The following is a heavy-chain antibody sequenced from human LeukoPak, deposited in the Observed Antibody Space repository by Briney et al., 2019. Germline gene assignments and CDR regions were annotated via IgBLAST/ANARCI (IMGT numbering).Heavy chain of an antibody. CDR2: ISGSGGST. Sequence: GGSLRLSCAASGFTCSSYAMSWVRQAPGKGLEWVSAISGSGGSTYYADSVEGRFTISRDNSKDTLYLQMNSLRAEDTAVYYCAKQSRGVVISTFDYWGQGTLVTVSS. V-gene: IGHV3-23*01. CDR3: AKQSRGVVISTFDY. D-gene: IGHD2-15*01. J-gene: IGHJ4*02. CDR1: GFTCSSYA.